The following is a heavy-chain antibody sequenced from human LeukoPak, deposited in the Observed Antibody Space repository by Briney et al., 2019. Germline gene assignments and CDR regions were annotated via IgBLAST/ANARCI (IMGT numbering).Heavy chain of an antibody. CDR3: ARAYDFWSGYYFDY. CDR1: GFTFSSYG. V-gene: IGHV3-33*01. D-gene: IGHD3-3*01. Sequence: PGRSLRLSCAASGFTFSSYGMHWVRQAPGKGLEWVAVIWYDGSNKYYADSVKGRFTISRDNSKNTLYLQMNSLRAEDTAVYYCARAYDFWSGYYFDYWGQGTLSPSPQ. J-gene: IGHJ4*02. CDR2: IWYDGSNK.